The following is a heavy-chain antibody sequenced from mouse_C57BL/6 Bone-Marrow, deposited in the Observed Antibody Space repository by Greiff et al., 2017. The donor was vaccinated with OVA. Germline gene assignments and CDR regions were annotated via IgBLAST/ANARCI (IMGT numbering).Heavy chain of an antibody. CDR2: INPGSGGT. V-gene: IGHV1-54*01. CDR3: ARRGLLSRLYYFDY. D-gene: IGHD2-1*01. J-gene: IGHJ2*01. CDR1: GYAFTNYL. Sequence: QVHVKQSGAELVRPGTSVKVSCKASGYAFTNYLIEWVKQRPGQGLEWIGVINPGSGGTNYNEKFKGKATLTADKSSSTAYMQLSSLTSEDSAVYFCARRGLLSRLYYFDYWGQGTTLTVSS.